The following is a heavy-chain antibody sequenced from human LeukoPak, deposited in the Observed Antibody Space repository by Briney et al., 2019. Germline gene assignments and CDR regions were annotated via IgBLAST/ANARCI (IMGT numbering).Heavy chain of an antibody. CDR1: GGTFSSYA. V-gene: IGHV1-69*05. CDR2: IIPIFGTA. Sequence: SVKVSCKASGGTFSSYAISWVRQAPGQGLEWMGGIIPIFGTANYAQKFQGRVTLTRDTSLSTAYMELSNLRSDDTAVYYCARDEVVAAPNYLGMVVWGQGTTVSVSS. CDR3: ARDEVVAAPNYLGMVV. J-gene: IGHJ6*02. D-gene: IGHD2-15*01.